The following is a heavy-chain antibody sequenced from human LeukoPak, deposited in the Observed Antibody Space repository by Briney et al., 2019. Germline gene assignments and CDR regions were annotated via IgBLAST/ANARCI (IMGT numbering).Heavy chain of an antibody. CDR1: GFTFSSYE. CDR3: ARESSGRRVQTFDY. CDR2: ISSSGSTI. Sequence: PGGSLRLSCAASGFTFSSYEMNWVRQAPGKGLEWVSYISSSGSTIYDADSVKGRFTISRDNAKNSLYLQMNSLRAEDTAVYYCARESSGRRVQTFDYWGQGTLVTVSS. V-gene: IGHV3-48*03. D-gene: IGHD1-1*01. J-gene: IGHJ4*02.